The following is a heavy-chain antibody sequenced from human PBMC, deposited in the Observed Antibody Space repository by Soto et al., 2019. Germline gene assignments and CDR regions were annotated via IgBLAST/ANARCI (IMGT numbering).Heavy chain of an antibody. D-gene: IGHD1-26*01. J-gene: IGHJ4*02. V-gene: IGHV1-8*01. CDR2: MNPNSGNT. Sequence: ASVKVSCKASGYTFTSYDINWLRQSAGQGLEWMGWMNPNSGNTGYAQKFQGRVTVTRNTSISTAYMELSSLRSEDTAVYYCGGGSYFFDYWGQGALVTVSS. CDR3: GGGSYFFDY. CDR1: GYTFTSYD.